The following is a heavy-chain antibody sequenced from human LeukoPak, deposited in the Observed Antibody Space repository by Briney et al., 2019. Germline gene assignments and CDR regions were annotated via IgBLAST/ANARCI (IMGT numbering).Heavy chain of an antibody. CDR2: ISSSSSSI. J-gene: IGHJ5*02. CDR1: GFTFSNYS. CDR3: ARRVVSTTDWFDP. D-gene: IGHD1-26*01. V-gene: IGHV3-48*01. Sequence: GGSLRLSCAASGFTFSNYSMNWVRQAPGKGLEWVSYISSSSSSIYYADSVKGRFTISRDNARNSLYLQMNSLRAEDTALYHCARRVVSTTDWFDPWGQGTLVTVSS.